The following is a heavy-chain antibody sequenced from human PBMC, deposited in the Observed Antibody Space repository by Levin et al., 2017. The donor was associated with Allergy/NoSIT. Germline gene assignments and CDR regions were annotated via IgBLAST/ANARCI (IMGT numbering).Heavy chain of an antibody. CDR1: GGSISSYY. J-gene: IGHJ4*02. Sequence: SQTLSLTCTVSGGSISSYYWTWIRQPPGKGLEWIGYIYNSGSTKYNPSLKSRLTISVDTSKNQFSLKLSSVTAADTAVYYCARFPAWGPSGWNGDYWGQGILVIVSP. D-gene: IGHD6-19*01. CDR2: IYNSGST. V-gene: IGHV4-59*01. CDR3: ARFPAWGPSGWNGDY.